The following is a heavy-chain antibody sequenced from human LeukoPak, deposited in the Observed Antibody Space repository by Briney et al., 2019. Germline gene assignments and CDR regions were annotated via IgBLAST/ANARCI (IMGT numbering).Heavy chain of an antibody. D-gene: IGHD3-10*01. CDR2: LFYSGST. Sequence: SETLSLTCTVSGGSISSYYWSWIRQPPGKGLEWIAYLFYSGSTDCNPSLESRVPISVDTSKNQFSLKLRSVTAADTAVYYCATVAVIRGVTYFDYWGQGTLVTVSS. CDR1: GGSISSYY. V-gene: IGHV4-59*01. CDR3: ATVAVIRGVTYFDY. J-gene: IGHJ4*02.